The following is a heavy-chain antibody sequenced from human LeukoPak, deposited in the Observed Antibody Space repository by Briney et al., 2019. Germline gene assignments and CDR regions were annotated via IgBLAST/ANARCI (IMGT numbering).Heavy chain of an antibody. CDR2: IYSGGST. CDR3: ATLGALDSGGSDY. Sequence: GGSLRLSCAASGFTVSSNYMSWVRRAPGKGLEWVSVIYSGGSTYYADSVKGRFTISGDNSKNTLYLQMNSLRAEDTAVYYCATLGALDSGGSDYWGQGTLVTVSA. CDR1: GFTVSSNY. V-gene: IGHV3-53*01. D-gene: IGHD3-10*01. J-gene: IGHJ4*02.